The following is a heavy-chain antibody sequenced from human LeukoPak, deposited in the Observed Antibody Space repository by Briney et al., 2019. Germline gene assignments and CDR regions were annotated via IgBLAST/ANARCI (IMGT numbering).Heavy chain of an antibody. V-gene: IGHV1-46*01. J-gene: IGHJ6*03. D-gene: IGHD3-3*01. CDR3: ASISYDFWSGYPRDYYYMDV. Sequence: ASVKVSCKASGYTFTSYYMHWVRQAPGQGLEWMGIINPSGGSTSYAQKFRGRVTMTRDTSTSTVYMELSSLRSEDTAVYYCASISYDFWSGYPRDYYYMDVWGKGTTVTVSS. CDR2: INPSGGST. CDR1: GYTFTSYY.